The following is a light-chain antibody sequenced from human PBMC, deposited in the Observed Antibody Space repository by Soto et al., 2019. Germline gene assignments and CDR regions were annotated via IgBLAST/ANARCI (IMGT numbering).Light chain of an antibody. Sequence: QSALTQPASVSGSPGQSITISCTGTSSDVGDYNYLSWYQQHPGKPPKLMIYDVSNRPSGISNRFSGSKSGNTASLTISGLQAEDEADYFCSSYTGSSTYVFGSGTKLTVL. J-gene: IGLJ1*01. CDR2: DVS. CDR1: SSDVGDYNY. V-gene: IGLV2-14*01. CDR3: SSYTGSSTYV.